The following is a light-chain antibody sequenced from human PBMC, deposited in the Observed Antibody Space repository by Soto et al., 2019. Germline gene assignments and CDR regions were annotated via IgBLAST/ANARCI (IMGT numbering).Light chain of an antibody. CDR3: NSYTSKSTGV. CDR2: EVS. Sequence: QYALTQPASVSGSPGQSITISCTGTSSDVGGYNYVSWYQQHPGKAPKLIIYEVSNRPSGVSNRFSGSKPGNTASLTISGLQAEDEADYYCNSYTSKSTGVFGTGTKLTVL. J-gene: IGLJ1*01. V-gene: IGLV2-14*01. CDR1: SSDVGGYNY.